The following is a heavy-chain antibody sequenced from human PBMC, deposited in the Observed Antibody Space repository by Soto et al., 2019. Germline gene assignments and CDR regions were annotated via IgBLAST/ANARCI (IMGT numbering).Heavy chain of an antibody. Sequence: EVQLVESGGVSVQPGGSLRLSCAASGFSLSNYWMHWVRQAPGKGLVWVSRINIDGSTTTYADSVKGRFTISRDNAKNTLYLQMHSLRDEDTAVYYCVRIRRGDGYTFGYWGQGTLVTVAS. CDR1: GFSLSNYW. J-gene: IGHJ4*02. CDR2: INIDGSTT. V-gene: IGHV3-74*01. D-gene: IGHD5-12*01. CDR3: VRIRRGDGYTFGY.